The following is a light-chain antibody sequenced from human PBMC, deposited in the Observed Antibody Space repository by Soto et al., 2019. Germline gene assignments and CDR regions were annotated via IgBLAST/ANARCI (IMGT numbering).Light chain of an antibody. CDR3: QQLKSYPQII. J-gene: IGKJ5*01. Sequence: IQLTQSPSSLSASVGDRVAVTCRASQDIRTFLAWYQQNPGKAPKLLIFAASTLQSGVPSRFSGSGSGTDFTLTISSLRPEDFATYYCQQLKSYPQIIFGQGTRLE. V-gene: IGKV1-9*01. CDR2: AAS. CDR1: QDIRTF.